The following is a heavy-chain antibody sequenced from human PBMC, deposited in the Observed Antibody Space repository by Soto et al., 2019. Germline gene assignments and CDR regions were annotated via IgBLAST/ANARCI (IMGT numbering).Heavy chain of an antibody. CDR3: ASRSGTYPYYFEY. V-gene: IGHV1-18*01. D-gene: IGHD1-26*01. CDR2: ISTYNGNT. Sequence: HVQLAQSGTEVKKPGASVKVSCKVSGYTFTSYGMSWMRQAPGQGLEWMGWISTYNGNTNYAHNFPGRLIMTTDTYTNTPSMALRSLRYDDTPVYYCASRSGTYPYYFEYSGQGTLVTVSS. CDR1: GYTFTSYG. J-gene: IGHJ4*02.